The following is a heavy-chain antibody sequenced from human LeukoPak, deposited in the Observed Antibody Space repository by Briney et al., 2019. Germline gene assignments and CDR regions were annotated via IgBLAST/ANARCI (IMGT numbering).Heavy chain of an antibody. CDR3: ARGSAVAGIDP. V-gene: IGHV4-61*02. Sequence: SETLSLTCTVSGYSISSGTYYWTWIRQPAGKGLEWIGRISTSGSTNYNPSLKSRVTISVDTSKNQFSLKLSSVTAADTAVYYCARGSAVAGIDPWGQGTLVTVSS. CDR1: GYSISSGTYY. CDR2: ISTSGST. J-gene: IGHJ5*02. D-gene: IGHD6-19*01.